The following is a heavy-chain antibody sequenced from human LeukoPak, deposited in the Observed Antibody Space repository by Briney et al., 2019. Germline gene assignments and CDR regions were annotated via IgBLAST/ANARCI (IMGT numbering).Heavy chain of an antibody. J-gene: IGHJ3*02. CDR2: ISGSGGST. Sequence: PGGSLRLSCAASGFTFSSYAMSWVRQAPGKGLEWVSAISGSGGSTYYADSVKGRFTISRDNSKNTLYLQMNSQRAEDTAVYYCAKDLYYYDSSGYFPTHDAFDIWGQGTMVTVSS. V-gene: IGHV3-23*01. CDR3: AKDLYYYDSSGYFPTHDAFDI. CDR1: GFTFSSYA. D-gene: IGHD3-22*01.